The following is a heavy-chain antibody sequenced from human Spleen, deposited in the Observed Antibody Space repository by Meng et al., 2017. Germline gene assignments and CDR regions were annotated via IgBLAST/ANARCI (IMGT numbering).Heavy chain of an antibody. Sequence: SLKISCAASGFTFDDYAMHWVRQAPGKGLEWVSGISWNSGTIGYADSVKGRFTISRDNAKNSLYLQMNSLRAEDMALYYCAKSRDSSSWDYFDYWGQGTLVTVSS. CDR2: ISWNSGTI. V-gene: IGHV3-9*03. D-gene: IGHD6-13*01. CDR3: AKSRDSSSWDYFDY. J-gene: IGHJ4*02. CDR1: GFTFDDYA.